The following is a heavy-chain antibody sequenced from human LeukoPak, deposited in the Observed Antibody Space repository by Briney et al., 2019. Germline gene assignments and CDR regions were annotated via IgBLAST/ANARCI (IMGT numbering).Heavy chain of an antibody. J-gene: IGHJ3*02. Sequence: GGSLRLSCAASGFTFSSYSMNWVRQVPGKGLEWVSSISSSSSYIYYADSVKGRFTISRDNAKNSLYLQMNTLRAEDTAVYYCTRRGAASDAFDIWGQGTMVTVSS. D-gene: IGHD3-16*01. CDR3: TRRGAASDAFDI. CDR1: GFTFSSYS. CDR2: ISSSSSYI. V-gene: IGHV3-21*01.